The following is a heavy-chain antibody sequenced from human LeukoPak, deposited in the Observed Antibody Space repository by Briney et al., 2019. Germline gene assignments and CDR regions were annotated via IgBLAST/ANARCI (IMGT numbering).Heavy chain of an antibody. CDR1: GFTFSSYG. Sequence: GGSLRLSCAASGFTFSSYGMHWVRQAPGKGLEWVAVISYDGSNKYYADSVKGRFTISRDNSKNTLYLQMNSLRAEDTAVYYCAKVKWQYYFDYWGQGTLVTVSS. V-gene: IGHV3-30*18. CDR3: AKVKWQYYFDY. D-gene: IGHD5-12*01. CDR2: ISYDGSNK. J-gene: IGHJ4*02.